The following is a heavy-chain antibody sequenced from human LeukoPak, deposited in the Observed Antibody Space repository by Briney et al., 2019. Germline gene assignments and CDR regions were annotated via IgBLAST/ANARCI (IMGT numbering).Heavy chain of an antibody. Sequence: PGGSLRLSCVASGFNFRSFEMNWVRQAPGKGLEWISYISDSGSTVYYADSVKGRFTVSRDNAKNSLYLQMNSLRAEDTAVYYCAREKTYYDILTGYYNGAFDYWGQGTLVTVSS. D-gene: IGHD3-9*01. CDR2: ISDSGSTV. CDR1: GFNFRSFE. CDR3: AREKTYYDILTGYYNGAFDY. J-gene: IGHJ4*02. V-gene: IGHV3-48*03.